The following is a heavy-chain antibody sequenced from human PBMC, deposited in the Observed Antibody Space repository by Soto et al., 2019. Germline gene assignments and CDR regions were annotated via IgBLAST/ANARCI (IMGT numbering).Heavy chain of an antibody. CDR3: ARVVYSGNFFDY. V-gene: IGHV4-31*03. J-gene: IGHJ4*02. D-gene: IGHD6-13*01. CDR1: GGSISSSGHY. CDR2: IYHSGST. Sequence: QVQLQESGPGLVKPSQTLSLTCTVSGGSISSSGHYWSWIRQHPGKGLEWIGYIYHSGSTYYNPSLKSRVTISVDTSEKQFSLQLSSVTAADTAVYYCARVVYSGNFFDYWGQGTPVTVSS.